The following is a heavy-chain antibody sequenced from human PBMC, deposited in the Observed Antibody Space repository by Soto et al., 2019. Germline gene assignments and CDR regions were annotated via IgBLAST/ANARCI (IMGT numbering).Heavy chain of an antibody. CDR1: GGTFSSYA. V-gene: IGHV1-69*13. CDR3: ARDGSLVRSGFDP. Sequence: SVKVSCKASGGTFSSYAISWVRQAPGQGLEWMGGIIPIFGTANYAQKFQVRVTITADESTSTAYMELSSLRSEDTAVYYCARDGSLVRSGFDPWGRGTQSTVSS. CDR2: IIPIFGTA. D-gene: IGHD6-13*01. J-gene: IGHJ5*02.